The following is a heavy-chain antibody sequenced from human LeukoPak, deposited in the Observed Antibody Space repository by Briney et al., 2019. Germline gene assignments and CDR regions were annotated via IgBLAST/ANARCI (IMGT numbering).Heavy chain of an antibody. J-gene: IGHJ4*02. CDR3: ASSEEMATYGESGLFDY. D-gene: IGHD5-24*01. V-gene: IGHV4-4*02. CDR1: GASISSDHW. CDR2: IHESGRT. Sequence: SGTLSLTCAVSGASISSDHWWTWVRQPPGKGLEWIGEIHESGRTNYSPSLKSRVTFSVDKSRNQVSLKLSSVTAADTAVYYCASSEEMATYGESGLFDYWGQGTLVTVSS.